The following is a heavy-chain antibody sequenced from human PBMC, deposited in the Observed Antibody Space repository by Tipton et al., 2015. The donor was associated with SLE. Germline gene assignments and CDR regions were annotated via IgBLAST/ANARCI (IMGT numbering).Heavy chain of an antibody. V-gene: IGHV4-39*07. CDR1: GDSISSSSYY. J-gene: IGHJ5*02. D-gene: IGHD1-1*01. Sequence: TLSLTCIVSGDSISSSSYYWGWIRQPPGKGLEWVGTVYYTGNTFYNPSLKSRVTISVDTSKSQIFLSLSSVTAADTAVYYCARGLEENVSAERWFDPWGLGTLVTVSS. CDR3: ARGLEENVSAERWFDP. CDR2: VYYTGNT.